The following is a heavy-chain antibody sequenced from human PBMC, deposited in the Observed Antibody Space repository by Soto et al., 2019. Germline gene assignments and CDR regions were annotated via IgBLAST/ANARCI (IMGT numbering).Heavy chain of an antibody. Sequence: SETLSLTCAVYGGSFSGYYWSWIRQPPGKGLEWIGEINHSGSTNYNPSLKSRVTISVDTSKNQFSLKLSSVTAADTAVYYCARGGPGKIRSYYYYMDVWGKGTTVTVSS. V-gene: IGHV4-34*01. CDR3: ARGGPGKIRSYYYYMDV. J-gene: IGHJ6*03. CDR1: GGSFSGYY. CDR2: INHSGST. D-gene: IGHD3-10*01.